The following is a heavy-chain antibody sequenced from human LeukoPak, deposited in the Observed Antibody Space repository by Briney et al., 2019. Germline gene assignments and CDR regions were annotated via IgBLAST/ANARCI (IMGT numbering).Heavy chain of an antibody. J-gene: IGHJ5*02. CDR2: IYYSGST. CDR1: GGSISSYY. CDR3: SRGGYYGSGNDFRFDP. V-gene: IGHV4-59*01. Sequence: SETLSLTCTVSGGSISSYYWSWIRQPPGKGLEWIGYIYYSGSTNYNPSLKSRATISVDTSKNQFSLKLSSVTAADTAVYYCSRGGYYGSGNDFRFDPWGQGTLVTVSS. D-gene: IGHD3-10*01.